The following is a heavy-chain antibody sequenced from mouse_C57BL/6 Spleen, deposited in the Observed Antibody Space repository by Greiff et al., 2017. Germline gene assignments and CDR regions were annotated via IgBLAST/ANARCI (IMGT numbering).Heavy chain of an antibody. CDR2: INPGSGGT. J-gene: IGHJ4*01. CDR3: ARFGNYVMAY. D-gene: IGHD1-1*02. V-gene: IGHV1-54*01. Sequence: VKLQESGAELVRPGTSVKVSCKASGYAFTNYLIAWVKRRPGQGLEWIGVINPGSGGTNYNEKFKGKATLTADKSSSTAYMQLSSLTSEDSAVXFCARFGNYVMAYWGQGTSVTVSA. CDR1: GYAFTNYL.